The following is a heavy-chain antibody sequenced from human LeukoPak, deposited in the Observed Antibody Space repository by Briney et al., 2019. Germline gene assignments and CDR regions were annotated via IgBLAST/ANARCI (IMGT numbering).Heavy chain of an antibody. D-gene: IGHD6-13*01. CDR1: GFTFSSYA. CDR3: ARDRAGPSSTWYGVQGPNNWFDP. J-gene: IGHJ5*02. V-gene: IGHV3-30*01. Sequence: PGRSLRLSCAASGFTFSSYAIHWVRQAPGKGLEWVAVISYDGSNKNYAHSVKGRFTISRDNSKRTLTLQMNSLRVEDTAVYYCARDRAGPSSTWYGVQGPNNWFDPWGQGTLVTVSS. CDR2: ISYDGSNK.